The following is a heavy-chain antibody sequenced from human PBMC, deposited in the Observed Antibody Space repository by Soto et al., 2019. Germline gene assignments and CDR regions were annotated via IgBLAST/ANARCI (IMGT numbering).Heavy chain of an antibody. CDR1: GGSLSSYY. CDR2: IYYSGST. J-gene: IGHJ4*02. V-gene: IGHV4-59*01. D-gene: IGHD3-3*01. Sequence: SETLSLTCTVSGGSLSSYYWSWVRQPPGKGLEWIGYIYYSGSTNYNPSLKSRVTISVDTSKNQFSLKLSSVTAADTAVYYCARSYYDFWSGYSNGDLFDYWGQGTLVTVSS. CDR3: ARSYYDFWSGYSNGDLFDY.